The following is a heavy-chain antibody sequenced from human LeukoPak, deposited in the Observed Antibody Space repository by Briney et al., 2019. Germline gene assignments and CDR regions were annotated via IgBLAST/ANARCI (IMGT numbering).Heavy chain of an antibody. CDR2: ISGSGGST. J-gene: IGHJ4*02. Sequence: TGGSLRLSCAASGFTFSSYAMSWVRQAPGKGLEWVSAISGSGGSTYYADSVKGRFTISRDNSKNTLYLQMNSLRAEDTAVYYCAKDPGGLVVPAASDYWGQGTLVTVSS. D-gene: IGHD2-2*01. CDR1: GFTFSSYA. V-gene: IGHV3-23*01. CDR3: AKDPGGLVVPAASDY.